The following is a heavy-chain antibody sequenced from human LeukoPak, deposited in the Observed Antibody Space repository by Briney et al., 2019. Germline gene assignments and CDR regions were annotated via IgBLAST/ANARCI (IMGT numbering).Heavy chain of an antibody. CDR1: GFTFSTYS. Sequence: GGSLRLSCAASGFTFSTYSMNWVRQAPGKGLEWVSAISSDGNYIYYADSVKGRFTISRDNAKNSLYLQMNSLRAEDTAVYYCARDRARVSDYWGQGTLVTVSS. CDR2: ISSDGNYI. J-gene: IGHJ4*02. CDR3: ARDRARVSDY. V-gene: IGHV3-21*01. D-gene: IGHD3-22*01.